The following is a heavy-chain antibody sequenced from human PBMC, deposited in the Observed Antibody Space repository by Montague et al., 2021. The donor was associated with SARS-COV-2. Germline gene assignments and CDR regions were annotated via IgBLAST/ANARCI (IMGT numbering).Heavy chain of an antibody. CDR3: ARGDGLGPYTGYAFDL. CDR1: GDSVSGDNVS. CDR2: TYYRSRRLH. D-gene: IGHD3-16*01. J-gene: IGHJ3*01. V-gene: IGHV6-1*01. Sequence: CTISGDSVSGDNVSWNWITHSPSTPLDPLGRTYYRSRRLHHYDVSLQARKSIKPHTSNNQFSLHLDSVTPEDTAVYYCARGDGLGPYTGYAFDLWGQGTLVSVSS.